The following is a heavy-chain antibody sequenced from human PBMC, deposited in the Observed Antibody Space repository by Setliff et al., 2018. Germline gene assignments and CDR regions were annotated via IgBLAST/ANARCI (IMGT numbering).Heavy chain of an antibody. D-gene: IGHD3-22*01. CDR1: GDTFRSYS. V-gene: IGHV1-69*13. Sequence: SVKVSCKASGDTFRSYSISWVRQAPGQGLEWMGGIIPKLGSADYAQRFQDRVTINADESTRTVYMGLSRLRSQDTAIYYCARSPHYYDSSGYCYYFDFWGQGTPVT. J-gene: IGHJ4*02. CDR3: ARSPHYYDSSGYCYYFDF. CDR2: IIPKLGSA.